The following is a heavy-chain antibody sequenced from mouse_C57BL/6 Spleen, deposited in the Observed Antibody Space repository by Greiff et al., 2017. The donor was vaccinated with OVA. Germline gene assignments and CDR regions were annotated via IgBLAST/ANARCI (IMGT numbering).Heavy chain of an antibody. CDR3: ARSSLLPWYFDV. CDR2: IYPGDGDT. D-gene: IGHD2-1*01. V-gene: IGHV1-82*01. Sequence: QVQLQQSGPELVKPGASVKISCKASGYAFSSSWMNWVKQRPGKGLEWIGRIYPGDGDTNYNGKFKGKATLTADKSSSTAYMQISSLTSEDSAVYICARSSLLPWYFDVWGTGTTVTVSS. CDR1: GYAFSSSW. J-gene: IGHJ1*03.